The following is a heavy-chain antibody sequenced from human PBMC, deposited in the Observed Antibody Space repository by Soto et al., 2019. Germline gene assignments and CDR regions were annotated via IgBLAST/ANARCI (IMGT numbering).Heavy chain of an antibody. CDR1: GGSISSSSYY. V-gene: IGHV4-39*01. J-gene: IGHJ4*02. D-gene: IGHD7-27*01. CDR3: ARPFWATGYFDY. Sequence: SETLSLTCTVSGGSISSSSYYWGWIRQPPGKGLEWIGSIYYSGSIYYNPSLKSRVTISVDTSKNQFSLKLSSVTAADTAVYYCARPFWATGYFDYWGQGTLVTVSS. CDR2: IYYSGSI.